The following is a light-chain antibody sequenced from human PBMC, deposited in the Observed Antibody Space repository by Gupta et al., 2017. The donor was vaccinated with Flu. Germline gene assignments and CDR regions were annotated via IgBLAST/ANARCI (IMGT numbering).Light chain of an antibody. Sequence: RPSGVPNRFSGSKSDNTASLTIPGLQAEDEADYYCSSYTSSNTLYVFGTGTKVTVL. V-gene: IGLV2-14*02. J-gene: IGLJ1*01. CDR3: SSYTSSNTLYV.